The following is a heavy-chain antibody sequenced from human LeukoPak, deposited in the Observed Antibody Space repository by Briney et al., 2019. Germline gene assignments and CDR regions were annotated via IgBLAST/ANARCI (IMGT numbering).Heavy chain of an antibody. CDR1: GYTFTSYY. CDR3: ARGRGRFRVVGVTGYDAFDI. CDR2: INPSGGST. D-gene: IGHD1-26*01. Sequence: ASVKVSCKASGYTFTSYYMHWVRQAPGQGLEWMGIINPSGGSTSYAQKFQGRVTMTRDMSTATVYMELRSLRYEDTAVYYCARGRGRFRVVGVTGYDAFDIWGQGTRVTVSS. J-gene: IGHJ3*02. V-gene: IGHV1-46*01.